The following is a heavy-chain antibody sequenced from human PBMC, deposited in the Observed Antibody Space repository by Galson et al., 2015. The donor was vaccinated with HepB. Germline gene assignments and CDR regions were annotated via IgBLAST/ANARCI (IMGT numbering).Heavy chain of an antibody. D-gene: IGHD3-3*01. CDR1: GYTFTSYD. V-gene: IGHV1-8*01. Sequence: SVKVSCKASGYTFTSYDINWVRQATGQGLEWMGWMNPNSGNTGYAQKFQGRVTMTRNTSISTAYMELSSLRSEDTAVYYCARGARTIFGVTYAFDIWGQGTMVTVSS. J-gene: IGHJ3*02. CDR2: MNPNSGNT. CDR3: ARGARTIFGVTYAFDI.